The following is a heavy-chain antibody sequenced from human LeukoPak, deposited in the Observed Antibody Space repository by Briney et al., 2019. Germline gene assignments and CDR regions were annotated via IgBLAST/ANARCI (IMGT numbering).Heavy chain of an antibody. V-gene: IGHV4-38-2*01. Sequence: PSETLSLTCAVSSYSISSGCFWGWIRQPPGKGLEWIGSIYHSGSTYYNPSLKSRVTISADTSKNQFSLKLSSVTAADTAVYYCARQGCSGGSCYSWGQGTLVTVSS. CDR3: ARQGCSGGSCYS. CDR2: IYHSGST. CDR1: SYSISSGCF. J-gene: IGHJ4*02. D-gene: IGHD2-15*01.